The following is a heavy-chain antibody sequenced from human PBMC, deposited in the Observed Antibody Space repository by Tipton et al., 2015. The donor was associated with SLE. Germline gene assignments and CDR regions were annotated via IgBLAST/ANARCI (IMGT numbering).Heavy chain of an antibody. V-gene: IGHV4-59*11. Sequence: GLVKPSETLSLTCTVSGDSISGQYWSWIRQPPGKELEWIGYIYYSEKLTYNPSLTNYNPSLKSRVTISVDTSKNQFSLNLSSVTAADTAIYYCARVGYSGASPYYYYYMDVWGKGTTVTVSS. CDR1: GDSISGQY. J-gene: IGHJ6*03. D-gene: IGHD1-26*01. CDR2: IYYSEKLTYNPSLT. CDR3: ARVGYSGASPYYYYYMDV.